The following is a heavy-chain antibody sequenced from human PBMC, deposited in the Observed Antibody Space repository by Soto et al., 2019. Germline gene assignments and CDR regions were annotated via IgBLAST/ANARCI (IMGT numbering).Heavy chain of an antibody. CDR2: INPSGGST. J-gene: IGHJ4*02. V-gene: IGHV1-46*01. D-gene: IGHD2-15*01. Sequence: ASVKVSCKASGYTFTSQYMHWVRQAPGQGLEWMGIINPSGGSTKYAQKFQGRVTMTRDTSTKTVYMELSSLRSEDTAVYYCARALFSAGGGSHRSYFDFWGQG. CDR1: GYTFTSQY. CDR3: ARALFSAGGGSHRSYFDF.